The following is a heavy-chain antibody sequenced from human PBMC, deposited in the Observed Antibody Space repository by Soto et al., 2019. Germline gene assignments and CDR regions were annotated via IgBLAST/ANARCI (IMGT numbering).Heavy chain of an antibody. J-gene: IGHJ3*02. Sequence: QVQLVESGGGVVQPGRSLRLSCAASGFTFSSYGMHWVRQAPGKGLEWVAFISYDRSNKYYADSVKGRFTISRDNSKSTLYLQMNSLRAEDTAVYYCAKTPTVTTHAFDIWGQGTMVTVSS. CDR3: AKTPTVTTHAFDI. CDR2: ISYDRSNK. CDR1: GFTFSSYG. D-gene: IGHD4-17*01. V-gene: IGHV3-30*18.